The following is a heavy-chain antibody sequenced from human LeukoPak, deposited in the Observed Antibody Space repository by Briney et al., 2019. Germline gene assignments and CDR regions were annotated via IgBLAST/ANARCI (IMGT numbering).Heavy chain of an antibody. Sequence: PGGSLRLSCAASGFTFSSYAMSWVRQAPGKGLEWVSAISRSSGSTYYAHSVKGRFTFSRDNSKNTPYLQMKSLRAQDTALYYCAKGALHGGAPDGYSYGYDYWGQGTLVTVSS. CDR1: GFTFSSYA. J-gene: IGHJ4*02. D-gene: IGHD5-18*01. V-gene: IGHV3-23*01. CDR2: ISRSSGST. CDR3: AKGALHGGAPDGYSYGYDY.